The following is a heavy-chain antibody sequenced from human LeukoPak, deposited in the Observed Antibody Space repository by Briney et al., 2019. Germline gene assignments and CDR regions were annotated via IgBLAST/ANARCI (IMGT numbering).Heavy chain of an antibody. J-gene: IGHJ3*02. V-gene: IGHV1-2*02. CDR1: GYTFTSYG. CDR3: AREEGWNAFDI. Sequence: ASVKVSCKASGYTFTSYGISWVRQAPGQGLEWMGWINPNSGGTNYAQKFQGRVTMTRDTSISTAYMELSRLRSDDTAIYYCAREEGWNAFDIWGQGTMVTVSS. CDR2: INPNSGGT. D-gene: IGHD2-15*01.